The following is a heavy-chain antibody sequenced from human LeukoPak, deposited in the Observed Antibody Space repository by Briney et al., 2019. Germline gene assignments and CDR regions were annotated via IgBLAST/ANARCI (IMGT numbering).Heavy chain of an antibody. CDR3: ARGAMGGAKWFDP. D-gene: IGHD5-18*01. J-gene: IGHJ5*02. CDR1: GGSFSGYY. CDR2: IHYNGNT. Sequence: SETLSLTCAVYGGSFSGYYWSWIRQHPGKGLEWIGYIHYNGNTYYNPSLKSRVTISVDTSKNQFSLKLSSVTAADTAVFYCARGAMGGAKWFDPWGQGTLVTVSS. V-gene: IGHV4-34*09.